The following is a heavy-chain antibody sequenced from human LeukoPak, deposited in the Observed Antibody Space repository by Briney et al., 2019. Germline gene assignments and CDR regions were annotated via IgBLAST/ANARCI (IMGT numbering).Heavy chain of an antibody. CDR3: ARVWAQTGGYFDY. D-gene: IGHD1-14*01. CDR2: ISYGGSNK. J-gene: IGHJ4*02. V-gene: IGHV3-30-3*01. Sequence: SCKASGYTFTSYAMHWVRQAPGKGLEWVAVISYGGSNKYYADSVKGRFTISRGNSKNTLYLQMNSLRAEDTAVYYCARVWAQTGGYFDYWGQGTLVTVSS. CDR1: GYTFTSYA.